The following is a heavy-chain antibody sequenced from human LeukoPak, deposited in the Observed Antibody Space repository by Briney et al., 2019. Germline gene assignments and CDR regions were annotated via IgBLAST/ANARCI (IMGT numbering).Heavy chain of an antibody. V-gene: IGHV3-48*03. Sequence: GGSLRLSCAASGFTFSTYAMSWVRQAPGKGLEWVSYISDRGTTIYYGDSVKGRFTISRDDAKNSLFLQMNSLRAEDTAVYYCARDLGLVTNFDTWGQGTLVTVSS. J-gene: IGHJ4*02. CDR1: GFTFSTYA. CDR3: ARDLGLVTNFDT. CDR2: ISDRGTTI. D-gene: IGHD3/OR15-3a*01.